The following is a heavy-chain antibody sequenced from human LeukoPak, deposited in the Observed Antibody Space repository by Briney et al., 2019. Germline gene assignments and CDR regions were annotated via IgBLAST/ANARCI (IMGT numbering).Heavy chain of an antibody. D-gene: IGHD1-1*01. CDR3: VRNRYNLDV. Sequence: GGSLRLSCAVSGLILSNNSMTWVRQAPGKGLEWVASIKQDGSEKYYVDSVKGRFTISRDNAKNSLYLEMNSLRAEDTALYYCVRNRYNLDVWGQGTTVTVSS. CDR1: GLILSNNS. CDR2: IKQDGSEK. V-gene: IGHV3-7*01. J-gene: IGHJ6*02.